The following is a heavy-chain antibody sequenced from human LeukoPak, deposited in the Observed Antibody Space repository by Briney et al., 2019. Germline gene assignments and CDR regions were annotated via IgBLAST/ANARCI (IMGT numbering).Heavy chain of an antibody. V-gene: IGHV1-69*05. CDR3: ARVQYSSGWYDRYFDL. J-gene: IGHJ2*01. CDR2: IIPIFGTA. D-gene: IGHD6-19*01. CDR1: GGTFSSYA. Sequence: ASVKVSCKASGGTFSSYAISWVRQAPGQGLEWMGGIIPIFGTANYAQKFQGRVTIITDESTSTAYMELSSLRSEDTAVYYCARVQYSSGWYDRYFDLWGRGTLVTVSS.